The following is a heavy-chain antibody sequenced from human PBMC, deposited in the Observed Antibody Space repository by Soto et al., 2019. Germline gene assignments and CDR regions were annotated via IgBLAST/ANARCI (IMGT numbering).Heavy chain of an antibody. CDR2: INTSGGST. V-gene: IGHV1-46*01. Sequence: ASVKVSCKASGYTFTSYYMHWVRQAPGQGLEWIGIINTSGGSTSYAQKFQGRVTMTRDTSTSTVYMELSSLRSEDTAVYYCAREMRAAAGTNYYYGMDVWGQGTTVTVSS. CDR3: AREMRAAAGTNYYYGMDV. J-gene: IGHJ6*02. D-gene: IGHD6-13*01. CDR1: GYTFTSYY.